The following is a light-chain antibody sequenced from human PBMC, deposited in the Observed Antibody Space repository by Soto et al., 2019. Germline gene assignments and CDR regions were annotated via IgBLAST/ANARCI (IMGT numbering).Light chain of an antibody. CDR1: QTVERW. V-gene: IGKV1-5*01. Sequence: DIQMTQAPSTLSASVGDRVIITCRASQTVERWMAWYQQKPGKAPKLLISDVSTLERGVPSIFIGSGSATEFTLTISGLQPDDFATYYCQQYTDYLYTFGQGTKVESK. CDR3: QQYTDYLYT. CDR2: DVS. J-gene: IGKJ2*01.